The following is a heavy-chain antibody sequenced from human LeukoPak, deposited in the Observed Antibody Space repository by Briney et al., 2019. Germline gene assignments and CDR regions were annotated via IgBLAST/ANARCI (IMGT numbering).Heavy chain of an antibody. CDR1: GFSFKNYG. J-gene: IGHJ4*02. CDR2: IWHDSSNK. D-gene: IGHD3-10*01. V-gene: IGHV3-33*01. Sequence: GKSLRLSCAASGFSFKNYGMHCVRDAPGKGLEGLAVIWHDSSNKYYADSVMGRFTISRDNSKDTVSLQMNSLRVEDTAVYYCARDRVFPVPGRYFDYRGRGTLVTVSS. CDR3: ARDRVFPVPGRYFDY.